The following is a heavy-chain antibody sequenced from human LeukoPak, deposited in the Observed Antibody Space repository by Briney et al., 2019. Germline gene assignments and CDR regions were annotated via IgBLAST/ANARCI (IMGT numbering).Heavy chain of an antibody. J-gene: IGHJ3*02. CDR2: ISSSSSTI. D-gene: IGHD4-17*01. V-gene: IGHV3-48*04. CDR1: GFTFSSYS. CDR3: ARAPPYGWAFDI. Sequence: PGGSLRLSCAASGFTFSSYSMNWVRQAPGKGLEWVSYISSSSSTICYADSVKGRFTISRDNAKNSLYLQMNSLRAEDTAVYYCARAPPYGWAFDIWGQGTMVTVSS.